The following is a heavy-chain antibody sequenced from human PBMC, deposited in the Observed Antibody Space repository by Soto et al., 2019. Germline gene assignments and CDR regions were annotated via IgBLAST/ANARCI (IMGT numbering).Heavy chain of an antibody. CDR2: IYYSGST. CDR1: GGSISSYY. V-gene: IGHV4-59*01. Sequence: ETLSLTCTVSGGSISSYYWSWIRQPPGKGLEWIGYIYYSGSTNYNPSLKSRVTISVDTSKNQFSLKLSSVTAADTAVYYCAREVRGAPYYMDVWGKGTTVTVSS. CDR3: AREVRGAPYYMDV. D-gene: IGHD3-10*01. J-gene: IGHJ6*03.